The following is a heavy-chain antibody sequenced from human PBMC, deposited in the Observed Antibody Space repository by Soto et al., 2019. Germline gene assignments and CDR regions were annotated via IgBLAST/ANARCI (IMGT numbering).Heavy chain of an antibody. CDR3: ARGRTRYCSSTSCSREWWLRLSVFFDY. V-gene: IGHV4-34*01. Sequence: SETLSLTCTVSGGSISSGGYYWSWIRQHPGKGLEWIGEINHSGSTNYNPSLKSRVTISVDTSKNQFSLKLSSVTAADTAVYYCARGRTRYCSSTSCSREWWLRLSVFFDYWGQGTLVTVSS. CDR2: INHSGST. J-gene: IGHJ4*02. CDR1: GGSISSGGYY. D-gene: IGHD2-2*01.